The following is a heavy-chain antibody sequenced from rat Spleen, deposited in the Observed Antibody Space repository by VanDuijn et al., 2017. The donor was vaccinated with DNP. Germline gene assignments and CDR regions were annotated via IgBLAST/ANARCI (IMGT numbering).Heavy chain of an antibody. CDR2: IIYDVSRT. V-gene: IGHV5S10*01. D-gene: IGHD1-10*01. Sequence: EVHLVESGGGLVQPGRSLKLSCAASGFTFSDYNMAWVRQAPKKGLEWVATIIYDVSRTYYLDSVKGRFTISRDNAKSTLYLQMDSLRSEDTATYYCATQGQLGITWFAYWGQGTLVTVSS. CDR1: GFTFSDYN. CDR3: ATQGQLGITWFAY. J-gene: IGHJ3*01.